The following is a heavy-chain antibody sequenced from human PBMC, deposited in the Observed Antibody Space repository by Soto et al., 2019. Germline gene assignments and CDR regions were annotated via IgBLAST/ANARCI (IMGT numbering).Heavy chain of an antibody. CDR1: GGMLRAYI. CDR2: INHSGST. J-gene: IGHJ4*02. CDR3: ARGLITGSSYPGGWYYFDY. D-gene: IGHD1-26*01. V-gene: IGHV4-34*01. Sequence: PEARRLRNGGPGGMLRAYIWPGCRQPLGKGLQWIGQINHSGSTYYNPSLKSRVIISMHTSNDQFSLELTSVTAADTAVYYCARGLITGSSYPGGWYYFDYWGQGTQVIV.